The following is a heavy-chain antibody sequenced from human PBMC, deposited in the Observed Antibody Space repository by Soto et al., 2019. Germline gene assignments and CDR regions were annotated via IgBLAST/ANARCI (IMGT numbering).Heavy chain of an antibody. CDR2: ISAYNGNT. Sequence: GASLKVCCKASGYTFTSYGISWVRQAPGQGLEWMGWISAYNGNTNYAQKLQGRVTMTTDTSTSTAYMELRSLRSDDTAVYYCARDCSSTSCPPPNDYWGQGTLVTVSS. CDR3: ARDCSSTSCPPPNDY. CDR1: GYTFTSYG. V-gene: IGHV1-18*01. D-gene: IGHD2-2*01. J-gene: IGHJ4*02.